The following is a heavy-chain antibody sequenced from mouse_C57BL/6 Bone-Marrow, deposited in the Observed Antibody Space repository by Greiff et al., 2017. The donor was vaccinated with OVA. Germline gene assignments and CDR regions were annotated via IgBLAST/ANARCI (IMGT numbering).Heavy chain of an antibody. J-gene: IGHJ3*01. CDR3: ARWNDGYYSAWFAY. V-gene: IGHV1-58*01. Sequence: EVQLQESGAELVRPGSSVKMSCKTSGYTFTSYGINWVKQRPGQGLEWIGYIYLGNGYTEYNEKFKGKATLTSDTSSSTAYMPLSSLTSEDSAIYFCARWNDGYYSAWFAYWGQGTMVTVSA. D-gene: IGHD2-3*01. CDR1: GYTFTSYG. CDR2: IYLGNGYT.